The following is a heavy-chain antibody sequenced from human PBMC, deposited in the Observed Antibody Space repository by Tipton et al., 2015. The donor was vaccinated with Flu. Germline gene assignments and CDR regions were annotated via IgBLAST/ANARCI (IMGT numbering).Heavy chain of an antibody. D-gene: IGHD3-10*01. J-gene: IGHJ4*02. CDR1: GGSLSSFY. CDR2: IYSSGIT. V-gene: IGHV4-4*07. CDR3: ARGSGSGTFVIFDY. Sequence: TLSLTCTVSGGSLSSFYWTWIRQPAGKGLEWIGRIYSSGITKYNPSLKSRFTMSVDTSKNQFSLSLSPVTATDTAVYYCARGSGSGTFVIFDYWGQGTLVAVSS.